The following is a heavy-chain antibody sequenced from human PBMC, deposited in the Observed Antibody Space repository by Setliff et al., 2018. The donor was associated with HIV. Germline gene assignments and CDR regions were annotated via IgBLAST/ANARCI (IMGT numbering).Heavy chain of an antibody. Sequence: SETLSLTCAVSGFSISSGFFWGWVRQPPGKGLEWIGSIYQSGTTYYNPAPKSRVTISVDTSKNQFPLRLTSVTAADTAVYFCARVETTVTSRLDYWGQGTLVTVSS. CDR2: IYQSGTT. D-gene: IGHD4-17*01. J-gene: IGHJ4*02. CDR1: GFSISSGFF. CDR3: ARVETTVTSRLDY. V-gene: IGHV4-38-2*01.